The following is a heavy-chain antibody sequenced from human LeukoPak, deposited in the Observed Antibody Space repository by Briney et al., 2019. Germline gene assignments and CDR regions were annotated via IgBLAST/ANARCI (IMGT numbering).Heavy chain of an antibody. CDR1: GGSISTYY. D-gene: IGHD3-10*01. J-gene: IGHJ5*02. CDR2: TYYSGST. V-gene: IGHV4-59*01. CDR3: ARARGVITMVRGVITPDWFDP. Sequence: SETLSLTCTVSGGSISTYYWGWIRQPPGKGLEWIGYTYYSGSTNYNPSLKSRVTISVDTSKNQFSLKLSSVTAADTAVYYCARARGVITMVRGVITPDWFDPWGQGTLVTVSS.